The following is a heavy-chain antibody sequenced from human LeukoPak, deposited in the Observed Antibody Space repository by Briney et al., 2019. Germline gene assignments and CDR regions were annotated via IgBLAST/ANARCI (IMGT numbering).Heavy chain of an antibody. D-gene: IGHD5-24*01. V-gene: IGHV3-21*04. CDR1: GFSFSSYS. CDR3: AKSGYNRFDY. J-gene: IGHJ4*02. CDR2: ITTSSSYI. Sequence: GGSLRLSCAASGFSFSSYSMNWVRQAPGKGLEWVSSITTSSSYIYYADSVKGRFTISRDNSKNTLYLQMNSLRAEDTAVYYCAKSGYNRFDYWGQGTLVTVSS.